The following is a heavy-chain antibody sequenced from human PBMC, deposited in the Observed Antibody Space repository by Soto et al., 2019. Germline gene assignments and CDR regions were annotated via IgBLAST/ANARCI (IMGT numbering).Heavy chain of an antibody. CDR2: ISWDGGTI. J-gene: IGHJ4*02. Sequence: EVQLVESGGGLAQPGGSLRLSCETSGFTFDDYAMHWVRQAPGKGLEWVSGISWDGGTIGYADSVKGRFTISRDNAKKSLFMEMNTLRPEDTAIYFCAKDLFQYDFWSGYQKWGQGTLVTVSS. CDR3: AKDLFQYDFWSGYQK. D-gene: IGHD3-3*01. V-gene: IGHV3-9*01. CDR1: GFTFDDYA.